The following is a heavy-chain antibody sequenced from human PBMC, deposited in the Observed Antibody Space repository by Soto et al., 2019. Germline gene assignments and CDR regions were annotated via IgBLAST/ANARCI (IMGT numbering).Heavy chain of an antibody. CDR2: IIPILGIA. CDR1: GGTFSSYP. J-gene: IGHJ4*02. CDR3: ARDSGYSSGWYEGYYFDY. D-gene: IGHD6-19*01. Sequence: SVKVSCKASGGTFSSYPISWVRQAPGQGLEWMGRIIPILGIANYAQKFQGRVTITADKSTSTAYMELSSLRSEDTAVYYCARDSGYSSGWYEGYYFDYWGQGTLVTVSS. V-gene: IGHV1-69*04.